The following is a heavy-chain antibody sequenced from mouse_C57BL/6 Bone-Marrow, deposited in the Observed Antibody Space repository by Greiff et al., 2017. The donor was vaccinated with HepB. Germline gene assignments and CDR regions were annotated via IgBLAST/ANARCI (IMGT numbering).Heavy chain of an antibody. CDR2: INSDGGST. V-gene: IGHV5-2*01. CDR3: ARGMVTRGVDY. J-gene: IGHJ2*01. D-gene: IGHD2-2*01. Sequence: EVKLQESGGGLVQPGESLKLSCESNEYEFPSHDMSWVRKTPEKRLELVADINSDGGSTYYPDTMERRFIISRDNTKKTLYLQMSSLRSEDTAVYYCARGMVTRGVDYWGQGTTLTVSS. CDR1: EYEFPSHD.